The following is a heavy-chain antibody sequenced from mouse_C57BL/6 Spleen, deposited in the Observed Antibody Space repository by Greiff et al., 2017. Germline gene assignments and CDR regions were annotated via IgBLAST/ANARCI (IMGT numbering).Heavy chain of an antibody. CDR2: IYPGDGDT. J-gene: IGHJ2*01. CDR3: ARVVNGFDY. CDR1: GYAFTSYW. Sequence: VQLQQSGAELVKPGASVKLSCKASGYAFTSYWMNWVKQRPGQGLEWIGQIYPGDGDTYYNGKFKGKATLTADKSSSTAYMQLRRLTSEDSAVYLCARVVNGFDYWGQGTTLTVSS. D-gene: IGHD1-1*02. V-gene: IGHV1-80*01.